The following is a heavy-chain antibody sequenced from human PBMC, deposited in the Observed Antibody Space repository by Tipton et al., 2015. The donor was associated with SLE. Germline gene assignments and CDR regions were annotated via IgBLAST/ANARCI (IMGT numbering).Heavy chain of an antibody. J-gene: IGHJ6*03. V-gene: IGHV3-9*01. CDR3: ATGYNGDDFYYFYYLDV. CDR1: GFTFDDYA. Sequence: SLRLSCEASGFTFDDYALHLVRQAPGKGLEWVSGISWNSGNIGYADSVKGRFTMSRDSAKNSVFLQMTGLRREDTALYYCATGYNGDDFYYFYYLDVWGKGTTSTVSS. CDR2: ISWNSGNI. D-gene: IGHD3-9*01.